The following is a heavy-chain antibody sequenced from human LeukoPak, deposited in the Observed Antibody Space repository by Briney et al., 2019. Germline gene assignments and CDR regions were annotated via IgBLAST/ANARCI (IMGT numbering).Heavy chain of an antibody. J-gene: IGHJ4*02. CDR1: GFTFSTYN. V-gene: IGHV3-21*01. CDR3: AQMVRGVNADY. Sequence: GGSLRLSCAASGFTFSTYNMNWVRQAPGKGLEWVSFISSSNSYIYYADSVKGRFTISRDNAKNSLYLQMNSLRAEDTAVYYCAQMVRGVNADYWGQGTLVTVSS. D-gene: IGHD3-10*01. CDR2: ISSSNSYI.